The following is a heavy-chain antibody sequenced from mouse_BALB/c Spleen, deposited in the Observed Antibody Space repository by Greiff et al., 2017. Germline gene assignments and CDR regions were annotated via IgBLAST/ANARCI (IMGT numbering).Heavy chain of an antibody. Sequence: QVQLQQPGAELVKPGASVKLSCKASGYTFTSYWMHWVKQRPGQGLEWIGEINPSNGRTNYNEKFKSKATLTVDKSSSTAYMQLSSLTSEDSAVYYCARSKLGLRYFDYWGQGTTLTGSS. D-gene: IGHD4-1*01. CDR1: GYTFTSYW. CDR2: INPSNGRT. J-gene: IGHJ2*01. CDR3: ARSKLGLRYFDY. V-gene: IGHV1S81*02.